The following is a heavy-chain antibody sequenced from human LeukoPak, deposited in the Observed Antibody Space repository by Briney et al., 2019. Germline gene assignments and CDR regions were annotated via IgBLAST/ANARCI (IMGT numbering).Heavy chain of an antibody. CDR1: GFTVSSNY. J-gene: IGHJ4*02. CDR3: AREYFGTASGSEGYFDY. Sequence: PGGSPRLSCAASGFTVSSNYMSWVRQAPGKGLEWVSVIYSGGSTYYADSVKGRFTISRDNSKNTLYLQMNSLRAEDTAVYYCAREYFGTASGSEGYFDYWGQGTLVTVSS. CDR2: IYSGGST. D-gene: IGHD1-26*01. V-gene: IGHV3-53*01.